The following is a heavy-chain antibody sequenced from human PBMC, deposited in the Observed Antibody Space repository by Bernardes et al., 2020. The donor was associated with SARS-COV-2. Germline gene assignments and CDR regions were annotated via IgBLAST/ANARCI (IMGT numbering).Heavy chain of an antibody. CDR3: AKGSSGIITFGEPNYYYYDMDV. V-gene: IGHV3-23*01. Sequence: GSLRLSWAASVFSFSRYAMTWVRPARGKGLEWVSAISGSGVNTFYADSVKGRFTISRDYSRNTLYLQMNSLRAEDTAVYYCAKGSSGIITFGEPNYYYYDMDVWGQGTTVTVSS. CDR2: ISGSGVNT. D-gene: IGHD3-16*01. J-gene: IGHJ6*02. CDR1: VFSFSRYA.